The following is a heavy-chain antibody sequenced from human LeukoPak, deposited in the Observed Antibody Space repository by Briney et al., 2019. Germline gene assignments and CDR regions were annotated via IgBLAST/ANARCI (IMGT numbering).Heavy chain of an antibody. J-gene: IGHJ4*02. D-gene: IGHD3-9*01. Sequence: ASVKVSCKVSGDTLTELSTLWVRQAPGKGLEWMGGFDPEHGEMIYAQKLQGRVTMTEDRSTDTAYMELSILRSEDTAVYYCATGGPWDLLKYWGQGTLVTVSS. V-gene: IGHV1-24*01. CDR2: FDPEHGEM. CDR1: GDTLTELS. CDR3: ATGGPWDLLKY.